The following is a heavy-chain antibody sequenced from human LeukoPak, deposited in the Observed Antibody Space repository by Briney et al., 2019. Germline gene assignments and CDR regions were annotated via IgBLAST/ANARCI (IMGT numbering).Heavy chain of an antibody. CDR2: ISGSGGST. J-gene: IGHJ4*02. CDR1: VFTFSSSA. D-gene: IGHD3-9*01. V-gene: IGHV3-23*01. CDR3: AKGSGYFDWLLTYYLDY. Sequence: GGSLRLSCAASVFTFSSSAMSWVRQAPGKGLEWVSAISGSGGSTYYADSVKGRFTISRDNSKNTLYLQMNSLRAEDTAVYYCAKGSGYFDWLLTYYLDYWGQGTLVTVSS.